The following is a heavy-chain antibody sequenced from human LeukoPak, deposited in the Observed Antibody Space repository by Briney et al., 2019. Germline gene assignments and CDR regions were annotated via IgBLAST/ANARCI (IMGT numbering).Heavy chain of an antibody. CDR1: GFTVSSNY. CDR2: IYSGGST. Sequence: GGSLRLSCAASGFTVSSNYMSWVHQAPGKGLEWVSLIYSGGSTYYADSVKGRFTTSRDNSKNTVYLQMNSLRAEDTAVYYCAIHDYLAYWGQGTLVTVSS. CDR3: AIHDYLAY. J-gene: IGHJ4*02. V-gene: IGHV3-53*01.